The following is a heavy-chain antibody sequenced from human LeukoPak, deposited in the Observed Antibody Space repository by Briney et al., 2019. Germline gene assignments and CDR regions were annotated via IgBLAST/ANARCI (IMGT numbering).Heavy chain of an antibody. CDR3: VKEGF. CDR2: MYYIGST. J-gene: IGHJ4*02. Sequence: SETLSLTCTVSGGSMSSSTYYWGWIRQPPGKGLEWIASMYYIGSTYYNPSLKSRVTISQDTSKNQFSLKLDSVTAADTALYYCVKEGFWGRGTLVPVSS. CDR1: GGSMSSSTYY. V-gene: IGHV4-39*07.